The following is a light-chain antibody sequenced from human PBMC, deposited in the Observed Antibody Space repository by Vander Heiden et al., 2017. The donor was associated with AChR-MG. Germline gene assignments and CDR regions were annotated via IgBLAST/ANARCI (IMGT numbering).Light chain of an antibody. J-gene: IGKJ5*01. Sequence: ELALTQFPCTLSSSPGETATLSCRASQSVPGSNLAWSQQKPGQAPRLLDYDASNRATGIPDRISGSGSGTDFTLTISRLEPEDFAMYYCQQYGSSPMTFGQGTRLEIE. V-gene: IGKV3-20*01. CDR2: DAS. CDR3: QQYGSSPMT. CDR1: QSVPGSN.